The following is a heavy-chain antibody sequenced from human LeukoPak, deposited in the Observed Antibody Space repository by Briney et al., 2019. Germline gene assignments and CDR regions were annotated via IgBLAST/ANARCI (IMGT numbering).Heavy chain of an antibody. CDR3: ARVNPSVAAAGSRRYYYMDV. J-gene: IGHJ6*03. Sequence: SETLSLTCTVSGGSISSGSYYWSWIRQPAGKGLEWIGRIYTSGSTNYNPSLKSRVTISVDTSKNQFSLKLSSVTAADTAVYYCARVNPSVAAAGSRRYYYMDVWGKGTTVTVSS. CDR2: IYTSGST. D-gene: IGHD6-13*01. CDR1: GGSISSGSYY. V-gene: IGHV4-61*02.